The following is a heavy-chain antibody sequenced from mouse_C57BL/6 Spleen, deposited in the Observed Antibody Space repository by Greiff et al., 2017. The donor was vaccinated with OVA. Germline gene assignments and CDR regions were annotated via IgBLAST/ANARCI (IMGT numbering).Heavy chain of an antibody. CDR2: INPNNGGT. Sequence: VQLKESGPELVKPGASVKMSCKASGYTFTDYNMHWVKQSHGKSLEWIGYINPNNGGTSYNQKFKGKATLTVNKSSSTAYMELRSLTSEDSAVYYCAASTIVHWYFDVWGTGTTVTVSS. CDR1: GYTFTDYN. CDR3: AASTIVHWYFDV. V-gene: IGHV1-22*01. J-gene: IGHJ1*03. D-gene: IGHD2-12*01.